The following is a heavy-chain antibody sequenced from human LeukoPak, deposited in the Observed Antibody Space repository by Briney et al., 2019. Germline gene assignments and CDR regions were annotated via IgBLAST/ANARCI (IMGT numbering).Heavy chain of an antibody. CDR1: GGFISSYY. CDR3: ARYLEMATIRDFTYYFDY. J-gene: IGHJ4*02. D-gene: IGHD5-24*01. CDR2: IYYGGST. V-gene: IGHV4-59*01. Sequence: SETLSLTCTVSGGFISSYYWSWIRQPPGKGLEWIGYIYYGGSTNYNPSLKSRVTISVDTSKNQFSPKLSSVTAADTAVYYCARYLEMATIRDFTYYFDYWGQGTLVTVSS.